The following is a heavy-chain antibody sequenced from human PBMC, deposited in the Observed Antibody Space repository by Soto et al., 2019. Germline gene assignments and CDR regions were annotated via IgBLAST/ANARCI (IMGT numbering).Heavy chain of an antibody. V-gene: IGHV3-7*03. J-gene: IGHJ6*02. CDR3: ARDRPYYDILTGYFLALGMDV. Sequence: GGSLRLSCAASGFTFSSYWMSWVRQAPGKGLEWVANIKQDGSEKYYVDSVKGRFTISRDNAKNSLYLQMNSLRAEDTAVYYCARDRPYYDILTGYFLALGMDVWGQGTMVTVSS. CDR1: GFTFSSYW. CDR2: IKQDGSEK. D-gene: IGHD3-9*01.